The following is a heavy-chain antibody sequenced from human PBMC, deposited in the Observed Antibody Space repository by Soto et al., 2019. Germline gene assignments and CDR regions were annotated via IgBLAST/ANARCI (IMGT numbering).Heavy chain of an antibody. J-gene: IGHJ4*02. CDR2: ISDSGSST. Sequence: GGSLRLSCSASGFTFDNYAFHWVRQAPGKGLEYVSAISDSGSSTYYADSVKGRFTISRDNSKNTLYLQMNSLRAEDTAVYYCAKSYSSGWYGYFDYWGQGTLVTVSS. D-gene: IGHD6-19*01. V-gene: IGHV3-64*04. CDR3: AKSYSSGWYGYFDY. CDR1: GFTFDNYA.